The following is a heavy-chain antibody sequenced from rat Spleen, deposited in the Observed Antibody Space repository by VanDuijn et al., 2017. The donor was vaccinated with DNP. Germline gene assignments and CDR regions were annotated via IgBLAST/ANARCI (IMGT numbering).Heavy chain of an antibody. D-gene: IGHD1-11*01. J-gene: IGHJ3*01. Sequence: EVQLVESGGTLVQPGRSLKLSCEASVSTFSDYNMAWVRQGPKKGLEWVATIIYDGTRTYYRDSVKGRFTISRDNARSILYLQMDSLRSEATATYYCTTVYGGYSGWFASWGQGTLVTVSS. CDR2: IIYDGTRT. V-gene: IGHV5S10*01. CDR1: VSTFSDYN. CDR3: TTVYGGYSGWFAS.